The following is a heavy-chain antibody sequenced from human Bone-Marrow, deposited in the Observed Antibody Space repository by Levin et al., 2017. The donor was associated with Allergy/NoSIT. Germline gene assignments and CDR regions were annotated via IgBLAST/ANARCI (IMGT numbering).Heavy chain of an antibody. CDR3: ARDRGGHTYAYDY. J-gene: IGHJ4*02. Sequence: SETLSLTCAVSGGSIIGINWWSWVRQPPGKGLEWIGEIYHSGTTNYNPSLKSRVTISVDKSKNQFSLILSSMTAADTAVYFCARDRGGHTYAYDYWGQGTLVTVSS. D-gene: IGHD5-18*01. CDR1: GGSIIGINW. CDR2: IYHSGTT. V-gene: IGHV4-4*02.